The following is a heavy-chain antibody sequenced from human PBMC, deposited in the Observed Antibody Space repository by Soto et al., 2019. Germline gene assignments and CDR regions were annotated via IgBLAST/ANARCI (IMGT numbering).Heavy chain of an antibody. CDR2: ISAYNGNT. J-gene: IGHJ6*02. CDR3: ARELVVVAATDYYYYYGMDV. Sequence: ASVKVSCKASGYTFTSYGISWVRQAPGQGLEWMGWISAYNGNTNYAQKLQGRVTMTTDTSTSTAYMELRSLRSDDTAVYYCARELVVVAATDYYYYYGMDVWGQGTTVTVSS. D-gene: IGHD2-15*01. CDR1: GYTFTSYG. V-gene: IGHV1-18*01.